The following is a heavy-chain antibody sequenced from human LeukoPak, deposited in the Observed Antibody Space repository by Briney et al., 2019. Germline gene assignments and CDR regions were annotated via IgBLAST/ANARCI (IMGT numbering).Heavy chain of an antibody. CDR3: ARSVWGSYHFDY. CDR1: GFTFSSYS. Sequence: PGGSLRLSCAASGFTFSSYSMNWVRQAPGKGLEWVSSISSSSSYIYYADSVKGRFTISRDNSKNTLYLEMSSLRVDDAAIYYCARSVWGSYHFDYWGQGTRVTVSS. V-gene: IGHV3-21*04. D-gene: IGHD3-16*01. CDR2: ISSSSSYI. J-gene: IGHJ4*02.